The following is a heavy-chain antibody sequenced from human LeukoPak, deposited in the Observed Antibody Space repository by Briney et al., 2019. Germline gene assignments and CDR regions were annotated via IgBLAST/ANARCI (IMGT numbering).Heavy chain of an antibody. Sequence: PSETLSLTCTVYGGSFSGYYWSWIRQPPGKGLEWIGEINHSGSTYYNPSLKSRVTISVDTSKNQFSLKLSSVTAADTAVYYCARMSSSLRFDPWGQGTLVTVSS. D-gene: IGHD6-6*01. CDR2: INHSGST. V-gene: IGHV4-34*01. CDR1: GGSFSGYY. CDR3: ARMSSSLRFDP. J-gene: IGHJ5*02.